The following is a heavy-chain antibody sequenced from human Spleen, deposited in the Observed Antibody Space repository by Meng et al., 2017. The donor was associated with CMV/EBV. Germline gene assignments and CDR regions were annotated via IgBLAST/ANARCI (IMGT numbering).Heavy chain of an antibody. Sequence: SGDSITNGDYYWSWIRQHPGKGLEWIGYIYYSGSTYYNPSLKSRVTISLDTSKNQFSLKLTSVTVADTAVYYCARERRGYNYVYYFRYWGQGTLVTVSS. CDR3: ARERRGYNYVYYFRY. D-gene: IGHD5-18*01. J-gene: IGHJ4*02. V-gene: IGHV4-31*02. CDR2: IYYSGST. CDR1: GDSITNGDYY.